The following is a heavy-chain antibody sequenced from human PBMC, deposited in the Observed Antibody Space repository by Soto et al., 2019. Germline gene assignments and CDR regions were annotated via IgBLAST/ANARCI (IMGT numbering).Heavy chain of an antibody. Sequence: SVKVSCKASGGTFSSSAISWVRQAPGQGLEWMGGIIPIFGTANYAQKFQGRVTITADKSTSTAYMELSSLRSEDTAVYYCARGSGMGAPDGSFDIWGQGTMVTVSS. CDR2: IIPIFGTA. CDR1: GGTFSSSA. D-gene: IGHD1-26*01. CDR3: ARGSGMGAPDGSFDI. V-gene: IGHV1-69*06. J-gene: IGHJ3*02.